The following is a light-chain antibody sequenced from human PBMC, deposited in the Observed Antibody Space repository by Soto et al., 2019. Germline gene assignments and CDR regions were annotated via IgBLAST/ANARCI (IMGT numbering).Light chain of an antibody. CDR1: QSISSW. Sequence: DIQMTQSPSTLSASVGDRVTITCRASQSISSWLAWYQQKPGKAPKLLIYAASSLESGGPSRFSGSGSGTEFTLTISSLQPDDFATYYCQQYNSYPWTFGQGTKVEIK. J-gene: IGKJ1*01. V-gene: IGKV1-5*01. CDR3: QQYNSYPWT. CDR2: AAS.